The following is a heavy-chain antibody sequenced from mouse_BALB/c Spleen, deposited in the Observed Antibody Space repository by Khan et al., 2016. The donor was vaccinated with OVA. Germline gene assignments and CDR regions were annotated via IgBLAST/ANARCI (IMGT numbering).Heavy chain of an antibody. CDR3: ARDDYSLGEAMDH. D-gene: IGHD2-4*01. Sequence: QVQLQQSGPDLVKPGASVRISCKASGYTFTTYYIHWVKQRPGQGLEWIGWIYPGSFNTDYSEKFKGKATLTADKSSSTAYIHLNSLTSEDSAVYSCARDDYSLGEAMDHWGQGTSVTVSS. V-gene: IGHV1S56*01. J-gene: IGHJ4*01. CDR2: IYPGSFNT. CDR1: GYTFTTYY.